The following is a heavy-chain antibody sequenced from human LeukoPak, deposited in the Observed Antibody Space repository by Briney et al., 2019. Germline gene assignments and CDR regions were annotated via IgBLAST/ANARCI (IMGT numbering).Heavy chain of an antibody. CDR3: ARGLRYYNLYYYYYYMDV. D-gene: IGHD3-10*01. Sequence: SETLSLTCAVYGGSFSGYYWSWIRQPPGKGLEWIGEINHSGSTNYNPSLKSRVTISVDTSKNQFSLKLSSVTAADTAVYYCARGLRYYNLYYYYYYMDVWGKGTTVTVSS. CDR2: INHSGST. CDR1: GGSFSGYY. J-gene: IGHJ6*03. V-gene: IGHV4-34*01.